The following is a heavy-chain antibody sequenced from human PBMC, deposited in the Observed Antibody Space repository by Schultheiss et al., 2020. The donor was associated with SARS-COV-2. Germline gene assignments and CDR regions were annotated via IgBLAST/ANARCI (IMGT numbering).Heavy chain of an antibody. Sequence: GGSLRLSCAASGFTFSNAWMNWVRQAPGKGLEWVGRIKSKTDGGTTDYAAPVKGRFTISRDDSKNTLYLQMNSLKTEDTAVYYCARGGHYYVYWYFDLWGRGTLVTVSS. D-gene: IGHD3-22*01. CDR3: ARGGHYYVYWYFDL. CDR1: GFTFSNAW. CDR2: IKSKTDGGTT. V-gene: IGHV3-15*07. J-gene: IGHJ2*01.